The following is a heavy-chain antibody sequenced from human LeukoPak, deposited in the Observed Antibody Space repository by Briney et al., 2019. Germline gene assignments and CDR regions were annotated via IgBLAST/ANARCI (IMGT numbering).Heavy chain of an antibody. CDR1: GFTFRNYA. Sequence: GGSLRLSCVASGFTFRNYAVSWVRQAPGKGLEWVSGISWNSGSIGYADSVKGRFTISRDNAKNSLYLQMNSLRAEDTALYYCAKDRSYDYYYYYMDVWGKGTTVTISS. CDR3: AKDRSYDYYYYYMDV. D-gene: IGHD4-17*01. CDR2: ISWNSGSI. J-gene: IGHJ6*03. V-gene: IGHV3-9*01.